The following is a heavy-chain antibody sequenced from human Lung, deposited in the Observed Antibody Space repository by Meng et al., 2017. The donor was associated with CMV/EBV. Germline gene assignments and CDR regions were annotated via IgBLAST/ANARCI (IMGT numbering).Heavy chain of an antibody. Sequence: GESLKISCAASRFTFSSYAMTWVRQAPGKGLEWVSVISGSGGKTHYADSVKGRFTISRDNAKNTLFLQINRLSADATAVYYCSKVYKWLLLGPFDYWGKGNXVNGSS. J-gene: IGHJ4*02. V-gene: IGHV3-23*01. D-gene: IGHD3-22*01. CDR1: RFTFSSYA. CDR3: SKVYKWLLLGPFDY. CDR2: ISGSGGKT.